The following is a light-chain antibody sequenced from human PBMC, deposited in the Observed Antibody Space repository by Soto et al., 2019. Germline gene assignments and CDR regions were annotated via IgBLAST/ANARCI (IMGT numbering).Light chain of an antibody. J-gene: IGLJ1*01. CDR3: QSYDSSLSGNYV. Sequence: QSVLTQPPSVSGDPGQRVTISCTGSSSNIGAGYDVHWYQQLPGTAPKLLIYGNSNRPSGVPDRFSGSKSGTSASLAITGLQAEDEADYYCQSYDSSLSGNYVFGTGTKLTVL. V-gene: IGLV1-40*01. CDR2: GNS. CDR1: SSNIGAGYD.